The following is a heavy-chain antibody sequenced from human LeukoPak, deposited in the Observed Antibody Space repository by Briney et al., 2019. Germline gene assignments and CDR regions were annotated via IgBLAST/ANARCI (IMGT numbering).Heavy chain of an antibody. CDR1: GGSISSTSYY. CDR2: INYSGST. Sequence: PSETLSLTCTVSGGSISSTSYYWGWIRQPPGKGLEWIGTINYSGSTYYNPSLKSRVTISVDTSKNQISLKLNSVTAADTAMYYCARHGDLLSSFQTWGQGTLVTVSS. D-gene: IGHD2-21*02. V-gene: IGHV4-39*01. CDR3: ARHGDLLSSFQT. J-gene: IGHJ5*02.